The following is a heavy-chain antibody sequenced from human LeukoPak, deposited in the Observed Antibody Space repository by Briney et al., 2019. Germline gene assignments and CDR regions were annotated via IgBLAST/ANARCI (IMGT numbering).Heavy chain of an antibody. CDR2: ITYSGST. CDR1: GGSISPYH. CDR3: ARHLDYYGSGSYEY. D-gene: IGHD3-10*01. Sequence: SETLSLTCAVSGGSISPYHWTWIRQPPGKGLEWIGYITYSGSTNYNPSLKSRVTISIDTSNRQFPLKLSSVTAADTAVYYCARHLDYYGSGSYEYWGQGTLVTVSS. V-gene: IGHV4-59*08. J-gene: IGHJ4*02.